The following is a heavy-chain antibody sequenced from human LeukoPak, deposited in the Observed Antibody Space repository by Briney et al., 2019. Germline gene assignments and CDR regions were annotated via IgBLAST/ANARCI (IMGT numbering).Heavy chain of an antibody. Sequence: MTSETLSLTCTVSGGSISSYYWSWIRQPPGKGLEWIGYIYYSGSTNYNPSLKSRVTISVDTSKNQFSLKLSSVTAADTAVYYCAREMGASRIDAFDIWGQGTMVTVSS. CDR1: GGSISSYY. J-gene: IGHJ3*02. CDR3: AREMGASRIDAFDI. V-gene: IGHV4-59*12. CDR2: IYYSGST. D-gene: IGHD1-26*01.